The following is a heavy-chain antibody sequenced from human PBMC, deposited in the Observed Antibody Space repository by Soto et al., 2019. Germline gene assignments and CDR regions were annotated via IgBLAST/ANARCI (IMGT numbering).Heavy chain of an antibody. CDR2: INPNSGVT. CDR1: GYTFTGYY. Sequence: ASVKVSCKASGYTFTGYYMHWVRQAPGQGLEWMGWINPNSGVTNYAQKFQGRVTMTRDTSISTAYMELSRLRSDDTAVYYCARADDFLSAFDIWGQVTMVTVSS. V-gene: IGHV1-2*02. CDR3: ARADDFLSAFDI. J-gene: IGHJ3*02. D-gene: IGHD3-16*01.